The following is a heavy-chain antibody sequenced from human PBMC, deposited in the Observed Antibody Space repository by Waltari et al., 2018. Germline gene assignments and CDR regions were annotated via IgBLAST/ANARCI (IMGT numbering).Heavy chain of an antibody. CDR1: GGSISSSSYY. CDR2: IYYSGCT. J-gene: IGHJ3*02. Sequence: QLQLQESGPGLVKPSETLSLTCTVSGGSISSSSYYWGWIRQPPGKGLEWIGSIYYSGCTYYTPSLKSRVTISGDTSKNQFSLKLSSVTAADTAVYYCARDTMNYGSAFDIWGQGTMVTVSS. V-gene: IGHV4-39*07. D-gene: IGHD3-22*01. CDR3: ARDTMNYGSAFDI.